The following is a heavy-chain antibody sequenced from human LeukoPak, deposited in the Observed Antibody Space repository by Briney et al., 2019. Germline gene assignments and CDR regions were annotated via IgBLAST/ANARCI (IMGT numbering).Heavy chain of an antibody. CDR2: INHSVST. CDR3: ARDRVGQQLVGRKNNYYYMDV. CDR1: GGSLSGYY. Sequence: SETLSLTCALYGGSLSGYYSSWIRPPPGEGLEWIGEINHSVSTNYNPSHKSRVSISGDTSKTQFSLKLRSVTAADTAVYYCARDRVGQQLVGRKNNYYYMDVWGKGTTVTISS. V-gene: IGHV4-34*01. D-gene: IGHD6-13*01. J-gene: IGHJ6*03.